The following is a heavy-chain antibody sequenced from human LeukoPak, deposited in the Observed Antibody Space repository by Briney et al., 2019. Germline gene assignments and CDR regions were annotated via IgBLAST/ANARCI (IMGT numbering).Heavy chain of an antibody. CDR3: ASVSTVTKLFDY. Sequence: ASVKVSCKASGYTFTYYHMHWVRQTPGQGLEWMGWINPNSGGTNYAQKFQGRVTMTRDTSISTAYMELSRLRSDDTAVYYCASVSTVTKLFDYWGQGTLVTVSS. CDR2: INPNSGGT. D-gene: IGHD4-17*01. CDR1: GYTFTYYH. J-gene: IGHJ4*02. V-gene: IGHV1-2*02.